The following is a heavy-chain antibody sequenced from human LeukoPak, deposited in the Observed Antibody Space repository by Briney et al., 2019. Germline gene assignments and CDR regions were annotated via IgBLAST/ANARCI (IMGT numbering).Heavy chain of an antibody. CDR1: GFTFSSYG. J-gene: IGHJ4*02. V-gene: IGHV3-33*06. CDR3: AKDIAARCASPDY. Sequence: GGSLRLSCAASGFTFSSYGMHWVRQAPGKGLEWVAVIWYDGSNKYYADSVKGRFTISRDNSKNTLYLQMNSLRAEDTALYYCAKDIAARCASPDYWGQGTLVTVSS. D-gene: IGHD6-6*01. CDR2: IWYDGSNK.